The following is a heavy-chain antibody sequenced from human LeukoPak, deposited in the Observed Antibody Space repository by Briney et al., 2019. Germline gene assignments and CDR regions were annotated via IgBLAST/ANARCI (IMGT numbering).Heavy chain of an antibody. J-gene: IGHJ4*02. D-gene: IGHD1-26*01. CDR1: GGTFSSYA. CDR2: IIPIFGTA. Sequence: ASVKVSCKASGGTFSSYAISWVRQAPGQGLEWMGGIIPIFGTANYAQKFQGRVTITADESTSTAYMELSSLRSEDTAVYYRAREARELRGNFDYWGQGTLVTVSS. V-gene: IGHV1-69*01. CDR3: AREARELRGNFDY.